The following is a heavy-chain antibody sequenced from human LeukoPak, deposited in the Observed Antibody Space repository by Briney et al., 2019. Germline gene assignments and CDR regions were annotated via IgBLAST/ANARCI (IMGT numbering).Heavy chain of an antibody. CDR2: ISYDGSNK. D-gene: IGHD6-13*01. CDR1: GFTFSSYS. Sequence: GGSLRLSCAASGFTFSSYSMNWVRQAPGKGLEWVAVISYDGSNKYYADSVKGRFTISRDNSKNTLYLQMNSMRAEDTAVYYCAKDPRVQQLVHYFDYWGQGTLVTVSS. V-gene: IGHV3-30*18. CDR3: AKDPRVQQLVHYFDY. J-gene: IGHJ4*02.